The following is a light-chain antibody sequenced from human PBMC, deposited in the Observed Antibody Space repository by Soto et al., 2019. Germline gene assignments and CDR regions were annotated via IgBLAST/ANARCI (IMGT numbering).Light chain of an antibody. CDR1: QGITNR. V-gene: IGKV1D-12*01. Sequence: DIQMTQSPSSISASVGDRVTITCRASQGITNRLAWYQQKPGQAPTLLIYEASNLQSGVPSRISGSGSGTDFTLTISSLQPEDFANYYCQQATSFPITFGQGTRLEIK. CDR3: QQATSFPIT. J-gene: IGKJ5*01. CDR2: EAS.